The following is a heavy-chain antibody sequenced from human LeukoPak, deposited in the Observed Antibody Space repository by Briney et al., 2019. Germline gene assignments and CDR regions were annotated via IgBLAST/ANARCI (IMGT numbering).Heavy chain of an antibody. CDR3: ARDRPNYAFDY. D-gene: IGHD3-16*01. CDR2: INSDGSST. CDR1: GFTFSSYW. V-gene: IGHV3-74*01. J-gene: IGHJ4*02. Sequence: GGSLRLSCAASGFTFSSYWMHWVRQAPGKGLVWVSCINSDGSSTRYADSVKGRFTISRDNAKNTLFLQMNSLRAEDMAVYYCARDRPNYAFDYWGQGTLVTVSS.